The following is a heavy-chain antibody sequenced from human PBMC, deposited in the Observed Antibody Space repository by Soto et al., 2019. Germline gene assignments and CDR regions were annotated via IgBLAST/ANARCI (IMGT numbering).Heavy chain of an antibody. D-gene: IGHD2-15*01. CDR3: VKGNQLLRYYFEF. V-gene: IGHV3-64D*06. CDR1: GFTFSNYA. CDR2: ITSDGDST. Sequence: GGSLRLSCSVSGFTFSNYAMHWVRQAPGEGLEYVSGITSDGDSTYHADSAKGRFTISRDNSKNTLYLQMSSLRLEDTAIYYCVKGNQLLRYYFEFWGQGTLVTVSS. J-gene: IGHJ4*02.